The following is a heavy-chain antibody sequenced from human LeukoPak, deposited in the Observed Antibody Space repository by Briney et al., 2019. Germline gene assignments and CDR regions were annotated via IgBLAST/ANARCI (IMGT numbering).Heavy chain of an antibody. D-gene: IGHD6-13*01. CDR2: IYYSGST. V-gene: IGHV4-39*07. CDR3: ARDRVAAAGGVDP. J-gene: IGHJ5*02. Sequence: SETLSLTCTVSGGSISSSSYYWGWIRQPPGKGLEWIGSIYYSGSTYYNPSLKSRVTISVDTSKNQFSLKLSSVTAADTAVYYCARDRVAAAGGVDPWGQGTLVTVSS. CDR1: GGSISSSSYY.